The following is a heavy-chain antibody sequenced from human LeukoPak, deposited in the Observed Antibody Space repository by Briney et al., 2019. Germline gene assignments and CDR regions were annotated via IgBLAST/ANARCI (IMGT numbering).Heavy chain of an antibody. CDR2: ISYDGSNK. Sequence: GGSLRLSCAASGFTFSSYAMHWVRQASGKGLEWVAVISYDGSNKYYADSVKGRFTISRDNSKNTLYLQMNSLRAEDTAVYYCETTYCSSTSCLNWFDPWGQGTLVTVSS. CDR3: ETTYCSSTSCLNWFDP. V-gene: IGHV3-30-3*01. D-gene: IGHD2-2*01. CDR1: GFTFSSYA. J-gene: IGHJ5*02.